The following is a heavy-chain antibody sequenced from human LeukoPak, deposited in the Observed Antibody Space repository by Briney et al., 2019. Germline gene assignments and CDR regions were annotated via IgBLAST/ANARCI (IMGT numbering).Heavy chain of an antibody. CDR1: GFTFSSYA. CDR2: ISGSGGST. CDR3: AKRGATTVITSYFDY. V-gene: IGHV3-23*01. Sequence: GGSLRLSCGASGFTFSSYAMSWVRQAPGKGLEWVSAISGSGGSTYYADSVKGRFTISRDNSKNTVYLQMKSLRGDDTAVYYCAKRGATTVITSYFDYWGQGTLVTVSS. D-gene: IGHD4-11*01. J-gene: IGHJ4*02.